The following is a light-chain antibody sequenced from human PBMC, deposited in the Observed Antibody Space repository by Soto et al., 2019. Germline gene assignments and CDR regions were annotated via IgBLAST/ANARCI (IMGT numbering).Light chain of an antibody. CDR2: DAS. CDR3: QQANSFPLT. Sequence: DIHMTQSPSSVSASVGDRVTITCRASQLINRWLAWYQQQLGKAPKLLIFDASSLQSGVPSRFSGSGSGTDFTLTISSLQPADFATYYCQQANSFPLTFGGGTKVDIK. CDR1: QLINRW. V-gene: IGKV1D-12*01. J-gene: IGKJ4*01.